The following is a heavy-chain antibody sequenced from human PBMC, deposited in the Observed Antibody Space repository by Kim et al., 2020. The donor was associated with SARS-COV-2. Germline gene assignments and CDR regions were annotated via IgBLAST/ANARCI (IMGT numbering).Heavy chain of an antibody. Sequence: YADSVKARFTIPRDNAKHTLYLQMNSLRAEDTAVFYCAKTRVGGDWTHFDYWGQGTLVTVSS. CDR3: AKTRVGGDWTHFDY. D-gene: IGHD2-21*02. V-gene: IGHV3-23*01. J-gene: IGHJ4*02.